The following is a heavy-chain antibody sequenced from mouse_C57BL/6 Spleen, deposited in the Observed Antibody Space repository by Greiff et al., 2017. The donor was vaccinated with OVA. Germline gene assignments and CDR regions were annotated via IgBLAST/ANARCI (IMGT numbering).Heavy chain of an antibody. CDR3: ARWYGSRKNPYFDY. Sequence: VQLQQPGAELVKPGASVKMSCKASGYTFTSYWITWVKQRPGQGLEWIGDIYPGSGSTNYNEKFKSKATLTVDTSSSTAYMQLSSLTSEDSAVYYCARWYGSRKNPYFDYWGQGTTLTVSS. D-gene: IGHD1-1*01. CDR2: IYPGSGST. CDR1: GYTFTSYW. V-gene: IGHV1-55*01. J-gene: IGHJ2*01.